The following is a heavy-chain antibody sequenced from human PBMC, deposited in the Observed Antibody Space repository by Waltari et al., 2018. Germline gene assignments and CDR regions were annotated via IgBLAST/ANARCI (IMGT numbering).Heavy chain of an antibody. CDR2: IYPGDSDT. CDR1: GNKLTSPW. J-gene: IGHJ4*02. D-gene: IGHD3-16*02. CDR3: ARQARGGVIIAPFDQ. V-gene: IGHV5-51*01. Sequence: VQLAPSAAAVYKPGDSVKISSQGYGNKLTSPWIGWVRQRPGKGLEWMGIIYPGDSDTKYGPSFRGQVTISVDKSISTVYLQWSSLKASDSATYYCARQARGGVIIAPFDQWGQGTLVTVSS.